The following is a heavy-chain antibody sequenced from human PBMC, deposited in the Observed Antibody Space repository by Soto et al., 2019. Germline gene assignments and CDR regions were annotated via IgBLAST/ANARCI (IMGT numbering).Heavy chain of an antibody. D-gene: IGHD3-3*01. J-gene: IGHJ3*02. Sequence: PSGKMALPCTLCGGSISSGGYYWSWINQHPGKGLEWIGYIYYSGSTYYNPSLKSRVTISVDTSKNQFSLKLSSVTAADTAVYYCARGITIFVVVTYDAFDIWGQGTMVTVSS. CDR1: GGSISSGGYY. CDR3: ARGITIFVVVTYDAFDI. V-gene: IGHV4-31*03. CDR2: IYYSGST.